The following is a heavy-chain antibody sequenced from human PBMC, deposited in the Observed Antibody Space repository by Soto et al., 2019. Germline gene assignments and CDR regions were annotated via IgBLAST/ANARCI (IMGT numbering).Heavy chain of an antibody. CDR2: ISYSGST. V-gene: IGHV4-31*03. J-gene: IGHJ3*01. CDR1: GGSISTDGYH. D-gene: IGHD1-20*01. CDR3: ARDNWNDVSAFDV. Sequence: QEQLQESGPGLVKPSRTLSLTCTVSGGSISTDGYHWSWIRQHPGKGLEWIGYISYSGSTYYKPSLLSRVTMSLDTSKNQFSLRLSSVTAADTAMYFCARDNWNDVSAFDVWGQGTMVTVSS.